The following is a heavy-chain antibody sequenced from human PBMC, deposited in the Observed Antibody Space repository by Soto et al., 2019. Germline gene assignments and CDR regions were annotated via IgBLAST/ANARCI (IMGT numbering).Heavy chain of an antibody. CDR2: ISAYNGNT. CDR1: GYTFTSYG. J-gene: IGHJ4*02. CDR3: ARVGDLCSGLLRYYSDY. D-gene: IGHD3-22*01. Sequence: ASVKVSCKASGYTFTSYGISWVRQAPGQGLEWMGWISAYNGNTNYAQKLQGRVTMTTDTSTSTAYMELRSLRSDDTAVYYCARVGDLCSGLLRYYSDYWGPGSLVTVSS. V-gene: IGHV1-18*01.